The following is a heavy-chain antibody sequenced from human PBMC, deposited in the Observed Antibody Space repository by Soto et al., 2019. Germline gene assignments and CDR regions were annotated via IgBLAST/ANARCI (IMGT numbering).Heavy chain of an antibody. J-gene: IGHJ2*01. CDR2: ISSSSSYI. CDR1: GFTFSSYS. D-gene: IGHD2-15*01. CDR3: ARGGGYCSGGSCHYWYFDL. Sequence: EVQLVESGGGLVKPGGSLRLSCAASGFTFSSYSMNWVRQAPGKGLEWVSSISSSSSYIYYADSVKGRFTISRDNAKKSLYLQMNSLRAEDTAVYYCARGGGYCSGGSCHYWYFDLWGRGTLVTVSS. V-gene: IGHV3-21*01.